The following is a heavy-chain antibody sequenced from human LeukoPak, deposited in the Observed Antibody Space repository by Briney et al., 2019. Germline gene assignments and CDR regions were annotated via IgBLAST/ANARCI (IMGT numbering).Heavy chain of an antibody. D-gene: IGHD3-10*01. J-gene: IGHJ4*02. Sequence: GGSLRLSCAASGFTFSSYAMSWVRQAPGKGLEWVSAISGSGGSTYYADSVKGRFTISRDNSKNTLYLQMGSLRAEDMAVYYCARENYYGSGSYAFDYWGQGTLVTVSS. CDR3: ARENYYGSGSYAFDY. CDR1: GFTFSSYA. V-gene: IGHV3-23*01. CDR2: ISGSGGST.